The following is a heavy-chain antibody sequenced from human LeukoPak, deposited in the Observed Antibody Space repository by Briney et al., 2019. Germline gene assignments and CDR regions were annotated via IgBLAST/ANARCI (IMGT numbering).Heavy chain of an antibody. V-gene: IGHV3-30-3*01. J-gene: IGHJ3*02. D-gene: IGHD5-18*01. CDR3: ARAYSPGAFDI. Sequence: PGRSLRLSCAASGFTFSSYAMHWVRQAPGKGLEWVAVISYDGSNKYYADSVKGRFTISRDNAKNSLYLQMNSLRAEDTAVYYCARAYSPGAFDIWGQGTMVTVSS. CDR1: GFTFSSYA. CDR2: ISYDGSNK.